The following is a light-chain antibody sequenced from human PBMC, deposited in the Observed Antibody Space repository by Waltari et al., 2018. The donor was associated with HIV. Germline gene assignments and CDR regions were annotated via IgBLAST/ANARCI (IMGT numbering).Light chain of an antibody. Sequence: IVMTQSPLSLVVSLGEPASISCRSSQSLLTDNGYNYVNWYFQKPGQPPQLLVHLASLRASGVPDRFTGSGSVRDFTLSIGAVEAGDVGLYFCMQAREIPRTFGPGTKLEI. V-gene: IGKV2-28*01. CDR3: MQAREIPRT. CDR2: LAS. J-gene: IGKJ2*01. CDR1: QSLLTDNGYNY.